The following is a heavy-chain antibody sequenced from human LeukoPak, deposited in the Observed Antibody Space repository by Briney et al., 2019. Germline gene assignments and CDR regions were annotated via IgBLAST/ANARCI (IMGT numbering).Heavy chain of an antibody. CDR1: GFIFSDYG. CDR2: IWYDGSNK. CDR3: ARDIVAAGGRYFDH. V-gene: IGHV3-33*01. J-gene: IGHJ4*02. Sequence: AGGSLRLSCAASGFIFSDYGMHWVRQTPGRGLEWVAAIWYDGSNKYSADSVEGRFTISRDNSKNTLYMQMNSLRGEDMALYYCARDIVAAGGRYFDHWGQGTLVTVSS. D-gene: IGHD6-13*01.